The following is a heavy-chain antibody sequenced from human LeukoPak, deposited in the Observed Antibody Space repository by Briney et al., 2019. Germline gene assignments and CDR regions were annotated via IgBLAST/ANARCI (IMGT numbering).Heavy chain of an antibody. Sequence: SETLSLTCTVSGGSISSSSYYWGWIRQPPGKGLEWIGSIYYSGSTYYNPSLKSRVTISVDTSKNQFSLKLSSVTAADTAVYYCARPRRYSYGEGGWFDPWGQGTLVTVSS. CDR3: ARPRRYSYGEGGWFDP. V-gene: IGHV4-39*07. CDR1: GGSISSSSYY. D-gene: IGHD5-18*01. CDR2: IYYSGST. J-gene: IGHJ5*02.